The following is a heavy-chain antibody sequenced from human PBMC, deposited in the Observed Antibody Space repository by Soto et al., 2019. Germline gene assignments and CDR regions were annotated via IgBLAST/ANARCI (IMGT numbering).Heavy chain of an antibody. D-gene: IGHD3-10*01. Sequence: EVQLVESGGGLVKPGGSLRLSCAASGFTFSSYSMNWVRQAPGKGLEWVSSISSSSSHIYYADSVKGRFTISRDNAKNSQYQQTNSLRADDTAVYYCASQPIVRDPISAYGMDVWGQGTTVTVSS. J-gene: IGHJ6*02. CDR2: ISSSSSHI. CDR1: GFTFSSYS. V-gene: IGHV3-21*01. CDR3: ASQPIVRDPISAYGMDV.